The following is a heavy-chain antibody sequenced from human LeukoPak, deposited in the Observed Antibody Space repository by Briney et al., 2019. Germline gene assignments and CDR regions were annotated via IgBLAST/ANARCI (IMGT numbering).Heavy chain of an antibody. CDR2: IYYSGST. D-gene: IGHD3-22*01. CDR3: ANIGYYYDSSGYYWSLGSAY. Sequence: SETLSLTCTVSGGSISSYYWSWIRQPPGKGLEWIGYIYYSGSTNYNPSLKSRVTISVDKSKNQFSLKLSSVTAADTAVYYCANIGYYYDSSGYYWSLGSAYWGQGTLVTVSS. CDR1: GGSISSYY. J-gene: IGHJ4*02. V-gene: IGHV4-59*12.